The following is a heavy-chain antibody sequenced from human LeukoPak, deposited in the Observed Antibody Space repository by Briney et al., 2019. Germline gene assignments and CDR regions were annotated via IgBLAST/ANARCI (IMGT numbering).Heavy chain of an antibody. Sequence: GGSLRLSCAASGFTFSSYAMSWGRQAPGKGLEWVSAISGSGGSTYYAASVKGRFTISRDNSKNSLYLQMNRLRAEDTAVYYCAKGGQADRYYYYYYGMDVWGQGTTVTVSS. D-gene: IGHD1-14*01. CDR2: ISGSGGST. CDR1: GFTFSSYA. V-gene: IGHV3-23*01. J-gene: IGHJ6*01. CDR3: AKGGQADRYYYYYYGMDV.